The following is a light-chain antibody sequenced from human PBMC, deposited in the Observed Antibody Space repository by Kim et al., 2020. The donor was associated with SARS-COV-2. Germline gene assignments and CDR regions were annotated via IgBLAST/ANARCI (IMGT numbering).Light chain of an antibody. Sequence: QPVLTQSPSASAFLGASVTLTCTLSNEHNDYAITWHQQQPEKGPRFLMQLNTDGSHTKGDGIPDRFSGSTSGAERSLTISGLQSEDEADYYCQTWGTDSNWVFGRGTQLTVL. CDR3: QTWGTDSNWV. J-gene: IGLJ3*02. CDR1: NEHNDYA. V-gene: IGLV4-69*01. CDR2: LNTDGSH.